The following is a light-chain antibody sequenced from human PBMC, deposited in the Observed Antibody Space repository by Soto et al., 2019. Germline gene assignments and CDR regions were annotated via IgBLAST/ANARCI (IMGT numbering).Light chain of an antibody. V-gene: IGLV2-14*01. CDR2: DVS. CDR1: SSDVGGYNY. Sequence: QSVLTQPDSVSGSLGQSITISCTGTSSDVGGYNYVSWYQQHPGKAPKLMIYDVSNRPSGVSNRFSGSKSGNTASLTISGLQAEDEADYYCSSYASSSTYVFVTGTK. CDR3: SSYASSSTYV. J-gene: IGLJ1*01.